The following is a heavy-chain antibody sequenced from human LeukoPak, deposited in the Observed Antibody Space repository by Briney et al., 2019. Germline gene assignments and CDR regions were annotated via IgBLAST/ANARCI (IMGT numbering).Heavy chain of an antibody. D-gene: IGHD7-27*01. CDR2: ITNDGNYE. Sequence: GRSLRLSCAASGFTFSTYGMHWVRQAPGKGLEWVAVITNDGNYEKYADAVRGRFTISRDNSKNTLYLQMNSLSAEDTAVYYCARDSITGDNSLHFWGRGTLVTVSS. CDR3: ARDSITGDNSLHF. J-gene: IGHJ4*02. CDR1: GFTFSTYG. V-gene: IGHV3-33*05.